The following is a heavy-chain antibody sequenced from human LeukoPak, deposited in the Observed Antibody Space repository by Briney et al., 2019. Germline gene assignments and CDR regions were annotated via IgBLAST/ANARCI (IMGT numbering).Heavy chain of an antibody. CDR3: AKEGGPGYYDY. J-gene: IGHJ4*02. Sequence: GGSLRLSCAASGFTFSSYSMNWVRQAPEKGLEWVSSISGNDGSSYYADSVKGRFTVSRVNSQNTLFLQMNRLRAEDTAVYYCAKEGGPGYYDYWGQGTLVTVSS. CDR2: ISGNDGSS. D-gene: IGHD3-10*01. CDR1: GFTFSSYS. V-gene: IGHV3-23*01.